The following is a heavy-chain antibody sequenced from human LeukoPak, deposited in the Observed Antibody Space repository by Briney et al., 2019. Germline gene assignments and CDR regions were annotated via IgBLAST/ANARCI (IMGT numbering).Heavy chain of an antibody. CDR3: ARVAAGYCFDY. CDR2: IKQDGGEK. J-gene: IGHJ4*02. Sequence: GGSLRLSCAASGFTFSSYGMHWVRQAPGKGLEWVANIKQDGGEKYYVDSLKGRFTISRDNAKNSLYLQMNSLRAEDTAVYYCARVAAGYCFDYWGQGTLVTVSS. CDR1: GFTFSSYG. V-gene: IGHV3-7*01. D-gene: IGHD6-13*01.